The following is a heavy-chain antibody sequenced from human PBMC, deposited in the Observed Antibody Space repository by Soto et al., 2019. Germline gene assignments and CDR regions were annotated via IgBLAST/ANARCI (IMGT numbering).Heavy chain of an antibody. CDR3: AKDPYYYDSSEAFDI. CDR2: IYSGGST. Sequence: GGSLRLSCAVSGLDVSGNYMTWVRQAPGKGLEWVSVIYSGGSTYYADSVKGRFTISRDTSKNTLYLEMNSLRAEDTAVYYCAKDPYYYDSSEAFDIWGQGTMVTVSS. J-gene: IGHJ3*02. D-gene: IGHD3-22*01. V-gene: IGHV3-53*01. CDR1: GLDVSGNY.